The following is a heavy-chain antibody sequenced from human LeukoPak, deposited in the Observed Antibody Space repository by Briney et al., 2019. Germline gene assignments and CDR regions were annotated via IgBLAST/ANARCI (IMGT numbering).Heavy chain of an antibody. D-gene: IGHD5-24*01. J-gene: IGHJ5*02. Sequence: PGGSLRLSCAASGFTFSNIWMTWVRQAPGKGLEWVGRIKRKAEGGTTDYAAPVRGRFTISRDDSKTTLYLQMNSMKAEDTAVYYCTTATSTPASWSWGQGTLVTVSS. CDR3: TTATSTPASWS. CDR2: IKRKAEGGTT. CDR1: GFTFSNIW. V-gene: IGHV3-15*01.